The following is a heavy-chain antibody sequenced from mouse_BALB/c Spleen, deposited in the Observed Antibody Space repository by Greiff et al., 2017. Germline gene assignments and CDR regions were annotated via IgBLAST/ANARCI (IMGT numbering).Heavy chain of an antibody. CDR1: GFNIKDTY. V-gene: IGHV14-3*02. D-gene: IGHD3-3*01. J-gene: IGHJ4*01. CDR2: IDPANGNT. CDR3: ARQGGRGAMDY. Sequence: VQLQQSGAELVKPGASVKLSCTASGFNIKDTYMHWVKQRPEQGLEWIGRIDPANGNTKYDPKFQGKATITADTSSNTAYLQLSSLTSEDTAVYYCARQGGRGAMDYWGQGTSVTVSS.